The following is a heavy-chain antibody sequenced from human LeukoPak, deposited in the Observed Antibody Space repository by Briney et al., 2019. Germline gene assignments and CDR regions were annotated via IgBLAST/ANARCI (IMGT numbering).Heavy chain of an antibody. Sequence: GGSLRLSCAASGFTFSDYYMTWIRQAPGKGLEYVSHITTSRTTYYADSVQGRFTISRDNAKNSLYLQMNSLRAEDTAVYYCARESGSVTSEVDFDYWGQGTLVTVSS. D-gene: IGHD4-17*01. CDR3: ARESGSVTSEVDFDY. V-gene: IGHV3-69-1*01. J-gene: IGHJ4*02. CDR1: GFTFSDYY. CDR2: ITTSRTT.